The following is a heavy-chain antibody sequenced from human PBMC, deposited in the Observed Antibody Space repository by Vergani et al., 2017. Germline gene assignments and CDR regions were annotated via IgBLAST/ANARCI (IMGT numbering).Heavy chain of an antibody. V-gene: IGHV5-51*01. CDR3: ARHEGLYDYVWGSYHDDAFDI. D-gene: IGHD3-16*02. Sequence: VQLVQSGAEVKKPGESLKISCKGSGYSFTSYWIGWVRQMPGKGLEWMGIIYPGDSDTRYSPSFQGQVTISADKSISTAYLQWSSLKASDTAMYYCARHEGLYDYVWGSYHDDAFDIWGQGTMVTVSS. CDR2: IYPGDSDT. J-gene: IGHJ3*02. CDR1: GYSFTSYW.